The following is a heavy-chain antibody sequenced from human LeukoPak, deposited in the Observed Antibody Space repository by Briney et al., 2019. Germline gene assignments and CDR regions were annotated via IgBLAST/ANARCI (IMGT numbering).Heavy chain of an antibody. Sequence: GGSLRLSCAAAGFTFSSYGMHWVRQAPGKGLEWVAGISYDGRNKEYVDSVKGRFTISRDNSKNTLYLQMNSLRAEDTAVYNCAKDRGYSHGFDYWGQGTLVTVSS. CDR2: ISYDGRNK. CDR3: AKDRGYSHGFDY. D-gene: IGHD5-18*01. J-gene: IGHJ4*02. V-gene: IGHV3-30*18. CDR1: GFTFSSYG.